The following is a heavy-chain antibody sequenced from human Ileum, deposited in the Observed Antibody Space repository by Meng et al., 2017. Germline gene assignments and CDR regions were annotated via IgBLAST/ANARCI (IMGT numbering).Heavy chain of an antibody. CDR3: ARHGGYSQDF. Sequence: VELPESGPGLVRPSWTLSLTCAVSSGSISSNTYWSWVRQPPGKGLEWIGQISHSGSAYYNPSLKSRVTMSVDKSKSQFSLMLTSVTAADTAIYYCARHGGYSQDFWGQGTLVTVSS. V-gene: IGHV4-4*02. D-gene: IGHD4-23*01. J-gene: IGHJ4*02. CDR2: ISHSGSA. CDR1: SGSISSNTY.